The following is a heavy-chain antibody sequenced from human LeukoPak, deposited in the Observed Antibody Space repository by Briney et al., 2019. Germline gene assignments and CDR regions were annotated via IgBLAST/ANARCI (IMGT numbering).Heavy chain of an antibody. Sequence: PSETLSLTCTVSGGSITSYYWSWIRQPPGKGLEWIGYIYYSGSTNYNPSLKSRVTISVDTSKNQFSLKLSSVTAADTAVYYCARGRLIYCSSTSCYRSNWFDPWGQGTLVTVCS. V-gene: IGHV4-59*08. J-gene: IGHJ5*02. CDR2: IYYSGST. D-gene: IGHD2-2*01. CDR1: GGSITSYY. CDR3: ARGRLIYCSSTSCYRSNWFDP.